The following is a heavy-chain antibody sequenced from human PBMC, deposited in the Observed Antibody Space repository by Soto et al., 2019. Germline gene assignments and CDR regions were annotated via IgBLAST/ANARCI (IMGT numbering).Heavy chain of an antibody. V-gene: IGHV4-39*01. CDR3: ASQLELLDGIFDY. CDR1: GGSISSSSYY. Sequence: SETLSLTCTVSGGSISSSSYYWGWIRQPPGKGLEWIGSIYYSGSTYYNPSLKSRVTISVDTSKNQFSLKLSSVTAADTAVYYCASQLELLDGIFDYWGQGTLVTVSS. CDR2: IYYSGST. D-gene: IGHD1-7*01. J-gene: IGHJ4*02.